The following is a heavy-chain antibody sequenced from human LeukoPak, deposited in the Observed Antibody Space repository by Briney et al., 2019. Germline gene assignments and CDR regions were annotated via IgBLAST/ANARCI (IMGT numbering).Heavy chain of an antibody. Sequence: PGGSLRLSCAVSGFTFSSYGMHWVRQAPGKGLEWVAVIWYDGSNKYYADSVKGRFTISRDNAKNSLYLQMNSLRVEDTAVYYCARDKGDYDTSGSLFVFGGQGTLVTVSS. D-gene: IGHD3-22*01. CDR3: ARDKGDYDTSGSLFVF. J-gene: IGHJ4*02. CDR1: GFTFSSYG. V-gene: IGHV3-33*01. CDR2: IWYDGSNK.